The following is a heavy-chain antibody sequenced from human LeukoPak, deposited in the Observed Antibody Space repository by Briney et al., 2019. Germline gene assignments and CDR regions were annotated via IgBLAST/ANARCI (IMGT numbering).Heavy chain of an antibody. CDR1: GASISSYY. D-gene: IGHD2-2*01. CDR2: IYTSGST. J-gene: IGHJ4*02. CDR3: ARLSADSSSSRGLDY. Sequence: SETLSLTCAVSGASISSYYWTWIRQPAGKGLDWIGRIYTSGSTNYNPSLKSRDAMSLDTSKNQFSLKLSSVTAADTAVYYCARLSADSSSSRGLDYWGQGTLVTVSS. V-gene: IGHV4-59*10.